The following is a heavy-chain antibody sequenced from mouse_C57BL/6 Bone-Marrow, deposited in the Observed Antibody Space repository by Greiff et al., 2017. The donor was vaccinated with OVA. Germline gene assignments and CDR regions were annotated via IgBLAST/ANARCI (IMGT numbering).Heavy chain of an antibody. V-gene: IGHV1-59*01. CDR1: GYTFTSYW. D-gene: IGHD4-1*01. CDR3: ARELGY. CDR2: IDPSDSYT. J-gene: IGHJ2*01. Sequence: QVQLQQPGAELVRPGTSVKLSCKASGYTFTSYWMHWVKQRPGQGLEWIGVIDPSDSYTNYNQKFKGKATLTVDTSSSTAYMQLSSLTSEDSAVYYCARELGYWGQGTTLTVSS.